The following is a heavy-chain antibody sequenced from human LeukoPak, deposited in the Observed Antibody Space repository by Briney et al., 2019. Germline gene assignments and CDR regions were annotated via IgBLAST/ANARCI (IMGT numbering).Heavy chain of an antibody. J-gene: IGHJ4*02. CDR2: IYHSGST. CDR3: ARGRPIITPSRPFDY. V-gene: IGHV4-4*02. CDR1: GGSISNSNW. D-gene: IGHD3-10*01. Sequence: PSETLSLTCAVSGGSISNSNWWSWVRQPPGKGLEWIGEIYHSGSTNYNPSLKSRVTISVDKSKNQFSLKLSSVTAADTAVYYCARGRPIITPSRPFDYWGQGTLVTVSS.